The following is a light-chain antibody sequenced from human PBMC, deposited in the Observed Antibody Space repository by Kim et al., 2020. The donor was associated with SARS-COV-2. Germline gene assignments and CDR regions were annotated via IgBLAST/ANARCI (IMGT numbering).Light chain of an antibody. CDR3: AAWDDSLRGV. CDR1: SSNIGSNY. Sequence: PGQRVIISCSGSSSNIGSNYVYWYQQLPGTAPKLLIYSNNQRPSGVPDRFSGSKSGTSASLAISGLRSEDEADYYCAAWDDSLRGVFGTGTKVTVL. J-gene: IGLJ1*01. V-gene: IGLV1-47*02. CDR2: SNN.